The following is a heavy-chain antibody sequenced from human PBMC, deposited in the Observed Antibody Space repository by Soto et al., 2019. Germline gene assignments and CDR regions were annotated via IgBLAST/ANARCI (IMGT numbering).Heavy chain of an antibody. D-gene: IGHD3-10*01. CDR2: IYSGGSK. CDR1: GFTVSSNY. V-gene: IGHV3-53*01. J-gene: IGHJ5*02. CDR3: ARFNGSWFDP. Sequence: GGSLRLSCAASGFTVSSNYMSWVRQAPGKGLEWVSVIYSGGSKYYADSVKGRFTISRDNSKNTLYLQMNSLRAEDAAVYYCARFNGSWFDPWGQGTLVTVSS.